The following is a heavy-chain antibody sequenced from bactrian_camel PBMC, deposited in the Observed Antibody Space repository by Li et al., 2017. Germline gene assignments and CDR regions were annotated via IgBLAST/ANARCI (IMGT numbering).Heavy chain of an antibody. Sequence: VQLVESGGGLVQPGGSLILSCAASGFTFSSYAMSWVRQAPGKGLEWVSAINSGGGTTYYADSVKDRFTISRDNAKNTVYLQMNSLKPEDTAVYYCVRSTDDGGLFGYWGQGTQVTVS. J-gene: IGHJ4*01. CDR3: VRSTDDGGLFGY. V-gene: IGHV3S40*01. CDR2: INSGGGTT. CDR1: GFTFSSYA. D-gene: IGHD1*01.